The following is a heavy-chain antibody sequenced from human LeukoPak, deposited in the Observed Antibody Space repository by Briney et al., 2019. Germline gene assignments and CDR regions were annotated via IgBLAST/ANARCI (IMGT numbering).Heavy chain of an antibody. D-gene: IGHD6-19*01. CDR3: AREGAGYTSRLAIDY. CDR1: GFTFEDYA. J-gene: IGHJ4*02. Sequence: PGGSLRLSCAASGFTFEDYAMNWVRHSPGSGLEWISGINWNGASTNYAGSVKGRFTNSRDNAKNSLYLQMNSLSAEDTAFYYCAREGAGYTSRLAIDYWGQGALVIVSS. V-gene: IGHV3-20*04. CDR2: INWNGAST.